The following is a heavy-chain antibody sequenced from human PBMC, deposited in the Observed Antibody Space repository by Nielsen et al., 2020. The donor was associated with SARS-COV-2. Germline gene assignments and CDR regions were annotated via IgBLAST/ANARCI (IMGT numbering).Heavy chain of an antibody. CDR3: AKDVLLGYCSGGSCSRGWFDP. CDR2: ISGSGGST. J-gene: IGHJ5*02. D-gene: IGHD2-15*01. V-gene: IGHV3-23*01. CDR1: GFTFSNYV. Sequence: GESLKISCAASGFTFSNYVMNWVRQSPGKGLEWVSAISGSGGSTYYADSVKGRFTISRDNSKNTLYLQMNSLRAEDTAVYYCAKDVLLGYCSGGSCSRGWFDPWGQGTLVTVSS.